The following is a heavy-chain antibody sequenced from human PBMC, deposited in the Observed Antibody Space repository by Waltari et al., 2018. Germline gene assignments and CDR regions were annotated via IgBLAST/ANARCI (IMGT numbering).Heavy chain of an antibody. V-gene: IGHV1-69*01. Sequence: QVQLVQSGAEVKKPGSSVKVSCKASGGTFRSYAISWVRQAPGQGLEWMGGIIPIFGTANYAQKFQGRVTITADESTSTAYMELSSLRSEDTAVYYCCSVPAAMAYYYYGMDVWGQGTTVTVSS. CDR1: GGTFRSYA. J-gene: IGHJ6*02. CDR3: CSVPAAMAYYYYGMDV. CDR2: IIPIFGTA. D-gene: IGHD2-2*01.